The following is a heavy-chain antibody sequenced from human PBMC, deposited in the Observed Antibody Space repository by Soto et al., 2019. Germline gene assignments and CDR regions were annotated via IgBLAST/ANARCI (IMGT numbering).Heavy chain of an antibody. V-gene: IGHV3-30*18. J-gene: IGHJ4*02. CDR3: AKEMFPRTVLDSSSPWGDF. CDR2: ISYGGSHK. D-gene: IGHD2-15*01. Sequence: PGGSLRLSCTASGFTFSEYGIHWVRQAPGKGLEWVAVISYGGSHKYYAGSVKGRFTTSRDDSKNTVYLQMNSLKTDDTAVYYCAKEMFPRTVLDSSSPWGDFWGRGSLVTVSS. CDR1: GFTFSEYG.